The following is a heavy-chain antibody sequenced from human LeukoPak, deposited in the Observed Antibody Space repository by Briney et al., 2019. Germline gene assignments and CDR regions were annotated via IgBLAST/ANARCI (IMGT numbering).Heavy chain of an antibody. CDR1: GGSISSGSYY. CDR2: IYTSGST. CDR3: ARSYYDFWSGYYNYYYYYMDV. D-gene: IGHD3-3*01. V-gene: IGHV4-61*02. Sequence: SETLSLTCTVSGGSISSGSYYWSWIRQPAGKGLEWIGRIYTSGSTNYNPSLKSRVTISVDTSKNQFSLKLSSVTAADTAVYYCARSYYDFWSGYYNYYYYYMDVWAKGPRSPSP. J-gene: IGHJ6*03.